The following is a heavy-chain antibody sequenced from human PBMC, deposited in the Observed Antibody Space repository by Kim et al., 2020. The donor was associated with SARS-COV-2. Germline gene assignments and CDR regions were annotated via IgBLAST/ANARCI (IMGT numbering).Heavy chain of an antibody. CDR3: ARDPPVRSGWYDGGMDV. CDR1: GFTFSDYY. J-gene: IGHJ6*02. V-gene: IGHV3-11*01. D-gene: IGHD6-19*01. Sequence: GGSLRHSCAASGFTFSDYYMSWIRQAPGKGLEWVSYISSSGSTIYYADSVKGRFTISRDNAKNSLYLQMNSLRAEDTAVYYCARDPPVRSGWYDGGMDVWGQGTTVTVSS. CDR2: ISSSGSTI.